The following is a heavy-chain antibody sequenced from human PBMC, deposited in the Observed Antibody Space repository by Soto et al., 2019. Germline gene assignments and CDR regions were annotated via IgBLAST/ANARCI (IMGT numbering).Heavy chain of an antibody. Sequence: PSETLSLTCTVSGGSISSSCYYWGWIRQPPGKGLEWIGSIYYSGSTYYNPSLKRRVTISVDTSKNQFSLKLSSVTAADTAVYYCARFGSSAEGSYYYYGMDVWGQGTTVTVSS. CDR1: GGSISSSCYY. J-gene: IGHJ6*02. CDR2: IYYSGST. V-gene: IGHV4-39*01. D-gene: IGHD6-6*01. CDR3: ARFGSSAEGSYYYYGMDV.